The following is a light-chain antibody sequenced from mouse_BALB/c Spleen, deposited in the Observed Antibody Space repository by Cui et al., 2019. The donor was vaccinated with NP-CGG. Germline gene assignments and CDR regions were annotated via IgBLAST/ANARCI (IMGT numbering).Light chain of an antibody. V-gene: IGLV1*01. CDR2: GTN. CDR1: TGAVTTSNY. CDR3: ALWYSNHWV. J-gene: IGLJ1*01. Sequence: QAVVTPASAPTTSPGETVTLTCRSSTGAVTTSNYANWVQEKPDHLFTGLIGGTNNRTPGVPARFSGSLIGDKAALTITGAHTEDEAIYFCALWYSNHWVFGGGTKLTVL.